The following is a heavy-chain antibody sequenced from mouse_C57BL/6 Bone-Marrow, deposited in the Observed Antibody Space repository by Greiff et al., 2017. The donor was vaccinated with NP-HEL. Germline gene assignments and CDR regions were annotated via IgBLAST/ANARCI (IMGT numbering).Heavy chain of an antibody. D-gene: IGHD1-1*01. CDR2: FTMYSDAT. CDR3: ARGGGSSYDAMDY. V-gene: IGHV1-49*01. CDR1: YFAFMASA. J-gene: IGHJ4*01. Sequence: LKESGAELVRPGSSVKLSCKDSYFAFMASAMHWVKQRPGHGLEWIGSFTMYSDATEYSENFKDKATLTANTSSSTAYMELSSLTSEDSAVYYCARGGGSSYDAMDYWGQGTSVTVSS.